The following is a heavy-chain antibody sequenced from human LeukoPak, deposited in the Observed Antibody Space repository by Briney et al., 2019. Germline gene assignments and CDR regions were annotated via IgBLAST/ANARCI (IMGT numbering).Heavy chain of an antibody. J-gene: IGHJ3*02. CDR2: ISGSSSYI. CDR1: GFTFSSYG. D-gene: IGHD2-15*01. V-gene: IGHV3-21*04. Sequence: GGSLRLSCAASGFTFSSYGMSWVRQAPGKGLEWVSFISGSSSYIYYADSVKGRFTISRDNAKNSLYLQMNSLRAEDTAVYYCAKANVKYCSGGSCFDAFDIWGQGTMVTVSS. CDR3: AKANVKYCSGGSCFDAFDI.